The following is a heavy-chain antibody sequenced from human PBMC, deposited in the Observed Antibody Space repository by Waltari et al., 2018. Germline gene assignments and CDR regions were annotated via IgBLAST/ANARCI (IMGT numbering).Heavy chain of an antibody. Sequence: EEQLVESGGGLDQPGDSLRLSCAASGFTFSTYWMNWVRQAPGTGPLWVSRISSDASDTAYADSVKGRFTISRDNAKNTLYLQMNRLRAEDTAVYYCARVARRTYRSPVPGRHYYYGMDVWGQGTTVTVSS. CDR2: ISSDASDT. V-gene: IGHV3-74*03. D-gene: IGHD1-1*01. CDR3: ARVARRTYRSPVPGRHYYYGMDV. J-gene: IGHJ6*02. CDR1: GFTFSTYW.